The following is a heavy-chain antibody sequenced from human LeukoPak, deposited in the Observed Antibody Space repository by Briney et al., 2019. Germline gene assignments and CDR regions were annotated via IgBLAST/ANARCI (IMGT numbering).Heavy chain of an antibody. V-gene: IGHV4-4*07. CDR3: ARNIAPAGAAAKGFDP. D-gene: IGHD2-2*01. CDR1: GGSISNYY. CDR2: IYTSGSI. J-gene: IGHJ5*02. Sequence: PSETLSLTCTVSGGSISNYYWNWIRQPAGKGLEWIGRIYTSGSINYNPSLKSRVTMSVDTSKNQFSLNLRSVTAADTAVYYCARNIAPAGAAAKGFDPWGQGTLVTVSS.